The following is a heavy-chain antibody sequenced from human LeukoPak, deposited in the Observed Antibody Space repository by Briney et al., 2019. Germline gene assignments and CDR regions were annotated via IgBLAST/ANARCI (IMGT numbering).Heavy chain of an antibody. V-gene: IGHV3-74*01. D-gene: IGHD3-22*01. J-gene: IGHJ3*02. CDR3: ASFHGGYYDSSGYFDAFDI. CDR1: GFTFSSYW. CDR2: INIDGSSA. Sequence: GGSLRLSCAASGFTFSSYWMHWVRQAPGKGLVWVSRINIDGSSASYADSVKGRFTISRDNAKNTLYLQMNSLRAEDTAVYYCASFHGGYYDSSGYFDAFDIWGQGTMVTVSS.